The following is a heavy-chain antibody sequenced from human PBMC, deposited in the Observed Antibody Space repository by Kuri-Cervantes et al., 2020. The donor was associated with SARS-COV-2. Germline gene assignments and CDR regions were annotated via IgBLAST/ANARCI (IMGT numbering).Heavy chain of an antibody. CDR3: ARDGNPSSGWYYYYYGMDG. D-gene: IGHD6-19*01. V-gene: IGHV1-18*01. CDR2: ISTYNGNT. J-gene: IGHJ6*02. Sequence: ASVKVSCKASGYTFTNYGLNWVRQAPGQGLEWMGWISTYNGNTNYAQKLQGRVTMTTDTSTSTAYMELRSLRSDDTAVYYCARDGNPSSGWYYYYYGMDGWGQGTTVTVSS. CDR1: GYTFTNYG.